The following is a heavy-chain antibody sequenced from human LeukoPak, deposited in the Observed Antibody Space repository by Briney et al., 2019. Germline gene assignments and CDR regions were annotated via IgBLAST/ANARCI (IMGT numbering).Heavy chain of an antibody. D-gene: IGHD2-21*02. CDR3: ARNPYCGGDCSWYFDY. CDR1: GYTSTSYG. J-gene: IGHJ4*02. Sequence: GASVKVSCKASGYTSTSYGISWVRQAPGQGLDWMGWISAYNGNTNYAQKLQGRVTMTTDTSTSTVYMELSSLRSEDTAVYYCARNPYCGGDCSWYFDYWGQGTLVTVSS. V-gene: IGHV1-18*01. CDR2: ISAYNGNT.